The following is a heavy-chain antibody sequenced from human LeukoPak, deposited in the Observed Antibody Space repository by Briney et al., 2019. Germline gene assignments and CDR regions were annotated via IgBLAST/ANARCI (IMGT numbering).Heavy chain of an antibody. CDR1: RFTFSSYG. Sequence: GGSLRLSCAASRFTFSSYGMHWVRQAPGKGLEWVSAIGTAGGTYYPGSVKGRFTISRENAKNSLYLQMNSLRAGDTAVYYCARAQSGGSFEIDYWGQGTLVTVSS. D-gene: IGHD2-15*01. J-gene: IGHJ4*02. V-gene: IGHV3-13*01. CDR3: ARAQSGGSFEIDY. CDR2: IGTAGGT.